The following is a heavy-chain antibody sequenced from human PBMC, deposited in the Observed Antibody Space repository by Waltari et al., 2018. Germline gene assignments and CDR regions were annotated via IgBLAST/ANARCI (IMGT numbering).Heavy chain of an antibody. V-gene: IGHV5-51*01. CDR1: GSTFTSYR. CDR2: TYPGDSDT. Sequence: EVQLVQSGAEGRKPGEPLKSSCKGSGSTFTSYRTGGVGMLPGKGLGWMGGTYPGDSDTRYSPSIQGQVTISADKSISTAYLQWSSLKASDTAMYYCARRAAAGTFFDYWGQGTLVTVSS. D-gene: IGHD6-13*01. CDR3: ARRAAAGTFFDY. J-gene: IGHJ4*02.